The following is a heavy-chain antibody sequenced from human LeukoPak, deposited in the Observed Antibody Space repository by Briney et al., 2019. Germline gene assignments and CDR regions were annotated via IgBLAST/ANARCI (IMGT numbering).Heavy chain of an antibody. CDR3: AREVGATGEANWFDP. J-gene: IGHJ5*02. CDR1: GGSISSSYYY. V-gene: IGHV4-39*07. Sequence: ASETLSLTCTVSGGSISSSYYYWAWIRQPPGKGLEWIGSIYYSGSTYYNPSLKSRVTISVDTSKNQFSLKLSSVTAADTAVYYCAREVGATGEANWFDPWGQGTLVTVSS. D-gene: IGHD1-26*01. CDR2: IYYSGST.